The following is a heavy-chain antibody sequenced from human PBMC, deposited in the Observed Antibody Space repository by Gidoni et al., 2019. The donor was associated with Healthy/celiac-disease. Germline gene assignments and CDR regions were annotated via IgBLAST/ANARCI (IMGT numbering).Heavy chain of an antibody. CDR3: AKDLMKQQLGGGYYYYYYMDV. D-gene: IGHD6-13*01. CDR1: GFTFSSYA. Sequence: EVQLLESGGGLVQPGGSLRLSCAASGFTFSSYAMSWVRQAPGKGLEWVSAISGSGGSTYYADSVKGRFTISRDNSKNTLYLQMNSLRAEDTAVYYCAKDLMKQQLGGGYYYYYYMDVWGKGTTVTVSS. CDR2: ISGSGGST. J-gene: IGHJ6*03. V-gene: IGHV3-23*01.